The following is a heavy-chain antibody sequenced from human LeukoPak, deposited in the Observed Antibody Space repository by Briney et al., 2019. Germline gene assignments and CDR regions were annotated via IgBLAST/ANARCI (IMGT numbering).Heavy chain of an antibody. CDR3: AKVSWANYFDY. D-gene: IGHD6-13*01. CDR1: GFTFSSYA. V-gene: IGHV3-23*01. J-gene: IGHJ4*02. CDR2: ISGSGGNT. Sequence: PGGSLRLSCAASGFTFSSYAMSWVRQAPGKGLEWVSAISGSGGNTNYADSVRGRFTIYRDNSKNTLYLQMNSLRAEDTAIYYCAKVSWANYFDYWGQGTPVTVSS.